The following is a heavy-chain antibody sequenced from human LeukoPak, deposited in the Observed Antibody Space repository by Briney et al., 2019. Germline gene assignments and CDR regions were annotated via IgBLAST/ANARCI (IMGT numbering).Heavy chain of an antibody. V-gene: IGHV3-30*03. J-gene: IGHJ4*02. CDR1: GFTFSSYG. CDR3: AREQYNDYFDY. Sequence: QTGGSLRLSCAASGFTFSSYGMHWVRQAPGKGLEWVAVISYDGSNKYYADSVKGRFTISRDNSKNTLYLQMDSLGAEDTAVYYCAREQYNDYFDYWGQGTLVTVSS. D-gene: IGHD5-24*01. CDR2: ISYDGSNK.